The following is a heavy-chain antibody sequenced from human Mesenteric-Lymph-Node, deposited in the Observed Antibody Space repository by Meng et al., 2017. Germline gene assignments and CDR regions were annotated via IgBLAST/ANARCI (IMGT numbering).Heavy chain of an antibody. CDR3: GRDQGRELINH. CDR2: IYYSGST. J-gene: IGHJ4*02. D-gene: IGHD1-7*01. CDR1: GGSISSGDYY. V-gene: IGHV4-30-4*01. Sequence: QVTLQESGPGLVKPSQTLSITCTVSGGSISSGDYYWSWIRQPPGKGLEWIGYIYYSGSTYYNPSLKSRVTISVDTSKNQFSLKLSSVTAADAAVYYCGRDQGRELINHWGQGALVTVSS.